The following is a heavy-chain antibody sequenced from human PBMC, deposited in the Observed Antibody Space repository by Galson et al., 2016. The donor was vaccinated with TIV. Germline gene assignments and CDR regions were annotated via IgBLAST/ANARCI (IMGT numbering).Heavy chain of an antibody. D-gene: IGHD3-22*01. CDR3: ARISGYYDSSGHYIPRSFDY. CDR1: GFSLTTDGMC. J-gene: IGHJ4*02. Sequence: PALVKPTQTLTLTCTFSGFSLTTDGMCVNWIRQPPGKALEWLARIDWDDDKSYSPSLKTRLTISKDTSKNQVVLTMTNVDPVDTATYYCARISGYYDSSGHYIPRSFDYWGQGSLVTVAS. V-gene: IGHV2-70*11. CDR2: IDWDDDK.